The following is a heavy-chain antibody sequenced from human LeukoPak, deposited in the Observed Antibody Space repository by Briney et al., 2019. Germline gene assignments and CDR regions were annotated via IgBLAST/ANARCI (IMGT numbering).Heavy chain of an antibody. J-gene: IGHJ4*02. CDR1: GFHFYTYA. D-gene: IGHD4-17*01. V-gene: IGHV3-23*01. Sequence: GGSLRLSCAASGFHFYTYALSCVRQAPGKGLEWVSAVSGGGGSTYYADSVRGRVTISRDNAKNTLYLQMNSLRAEDTAVYYCAKDHDYGDYYFFSSWGQGALVTVSS. CDR3: AKDHDYGDYYFFSS. CDR2: VSGGGGST.